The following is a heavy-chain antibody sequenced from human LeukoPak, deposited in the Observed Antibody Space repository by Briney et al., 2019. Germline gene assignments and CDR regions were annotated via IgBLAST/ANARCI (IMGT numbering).Heavy chain of an antibody. CDR2: ISYDGSNK. D-gene: IGHD6-19*01. CDR1: GFTFSSYG. CDR3: AKDLAVAAYY. J-gene: IGHJ4*02. Sequence: GRSLRLSCAASGFTFSSYGMHWVRQAPGMGLEWVAVISYDGSNKYYADSVKGRFTISRDNSKNTLYLQMNSLRAEDTAVYYCAKDLAVAAYYWGQGTLVTVSS. V-gene: IGHV3-30*18.